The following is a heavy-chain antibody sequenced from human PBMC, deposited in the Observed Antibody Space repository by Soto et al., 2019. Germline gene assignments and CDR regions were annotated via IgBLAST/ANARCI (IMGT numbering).Heavy chain of an antibody. V-gene: IGHV4-59*01. CDR3: TRHAHIGPSWSVAVAGAHFDY. J-gene: IGHJ4*02. CDR2: IYYSGST. D-gene: IGHD6-19*01. CDR1: GGSISSYY. Sequence: SEPLSVTWTVSGGSISSYYWSWIRKPPGKGLEWIGYIYYSGSTNYNPSLKSRVTISVDTSKNQFSLKLSSVTAADTAVYYCTRHAHIGPSWSVAVAGAHFDYWGQGTLVTVSS.